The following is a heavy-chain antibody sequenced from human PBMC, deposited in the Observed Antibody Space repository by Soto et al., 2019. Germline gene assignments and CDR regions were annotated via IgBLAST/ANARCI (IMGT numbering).Heavy chain of an antibody. CDR2: ISYDGSNK. V-gene: IGHV3-30*18. D-gene: IGHD5-18*01. J-gene: IGHJ4*02. CDR3: AKDSSGYSYGQYYFDY. CDR1: GFTFSSYG. Sequence: GGSLRLSCAASGFTFSSYGMHWVRQAPGKGLEWVAVISYDGSNKYYADSVKGRFTISRDNSKNTLYLQMNSLRAEDTAVYYCAKDSSGYSYGQYYFDYWGQGTLVTVSS.